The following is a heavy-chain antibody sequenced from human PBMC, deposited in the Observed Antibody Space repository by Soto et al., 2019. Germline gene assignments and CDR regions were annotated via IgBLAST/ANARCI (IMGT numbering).Heavy chain of an antibody. D-gene: IGHD3-10*01. V-gene: IGHV3-7*01. CDR1: GFTFSSYW. J-gene: IGHJ4*02. Sequence: EVQLVESGGGLVQPGGSLRLSCAASGFTFSSYWMSWVRQAPGKGLEWVANIKQDGSEKYYVDSVKGRFTISRDNAKNSLYLQMNRLRAEDTAVYYCARIPRLWFGELLSRYYFDYWGQGTLVTVSS. CDR2: IKQDGSEK. CDR3: ARIPRLWFGELLSRYYFDY.